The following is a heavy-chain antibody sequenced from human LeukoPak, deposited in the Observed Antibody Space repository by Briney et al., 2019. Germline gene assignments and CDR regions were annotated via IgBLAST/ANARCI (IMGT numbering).Heavy chain of an antibody. J-gene: IGHJ4*02. CDR3: ATLWDPVAGTTEPLL. Sequence: GGSLRLTCAASGFTFSSYEMNWVRQAPGKGLEWVSYISGSGSTIYYGDSLKGRFTISRDNANNSLYLQMNSLRVEDTAVYYCATLWDPVAGTTEPLLWGQGTLVTVSS. D-gene: IGHD6-19*01. CDR1: GFTFSSYE. CDR2: ISGSGSTI. V-gene: IGHV3-48*03.